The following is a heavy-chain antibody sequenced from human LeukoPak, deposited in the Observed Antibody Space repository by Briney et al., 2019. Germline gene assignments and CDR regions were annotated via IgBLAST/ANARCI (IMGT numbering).Heavy chain of an antibody. J-gene: IGHJ4*02. CDR1: SYTFTSYS. CDR2: ISAYNGDT. CDR3: GRVDMATTKDY. D-gene: IGHD5-24*01. V-gene: IGHV1-18*01. Sequence: ASVKVSCKTSSYTFTSYSITWVRQAPGQGLEWLGWISAYNGDTKYAQRLLDRVSMTTDASTTTAYLELRSLRSDDTAVYYCGRVDMATTKDYWGQGTLVTVSS.